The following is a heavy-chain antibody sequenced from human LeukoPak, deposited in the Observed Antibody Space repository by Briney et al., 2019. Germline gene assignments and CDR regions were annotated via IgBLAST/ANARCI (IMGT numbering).Heavy chain of an antibody. CDR1: GGSISTSSYY. V-gene: IGHV4-39*07. CDR2: INHSGST. J-gene: IGHJ3*02. Sequence: SETLSLTCTVSGGSISTSSYYWGWIRQPPGKGLEWIGEINHSGSTNYNPSLKSRVTISVDTSKNQFSLKLSSVTAADTAVYYCARDRDSAFDIWGQGTMVTVSS. CDR3: ARDRDSAFDI.